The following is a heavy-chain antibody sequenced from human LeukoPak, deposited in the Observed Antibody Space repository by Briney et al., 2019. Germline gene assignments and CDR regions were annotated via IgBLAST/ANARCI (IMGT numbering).Heavy chain of an antibody. Sequence: GGSLRLSCAASGFSFSSYWMNWARQAPGKGLVWVSRINSDESSTTYVDSVKGRFTISRDNGKNTLYLEMNSLRAEDTAVYYCARGGGLIDYWGQGTLVTVSS. CDR2: INSDESST. CDR1: GFSFSSYW. D-gene: IGHD3-16*01. V-gene: IGHV3-74*03. J-gene: IGHJ4*02. CDR3: ARGGGLIDY.